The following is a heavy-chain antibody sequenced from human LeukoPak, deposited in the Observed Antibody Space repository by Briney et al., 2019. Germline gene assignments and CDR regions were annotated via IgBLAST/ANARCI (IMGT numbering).Heavy chain of an antibody. V-gene: IGHV3-53*01. CDR2: FYSGGTT. CDR1: GFTINSNY. Sequence: GGSLRLSCAASGFTINSNYMSWVRQAPGKGLEWVSAFYSGGTTYYADSVKGRFTISSDNSKNTLYLQMNSLRAEDTAVYYCARDLPHTWGLGIWGQGTMVTVSS. J-gene: IGHJ3*02. D-gene: IGHD3/OR15-3a*01. CDR3: ARDLPHTWGLGI.